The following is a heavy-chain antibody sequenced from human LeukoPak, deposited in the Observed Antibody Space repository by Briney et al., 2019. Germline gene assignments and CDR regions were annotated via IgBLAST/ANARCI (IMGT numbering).Heavy chain of an antibody. CDR2: IYHSGST. Sequence: PSGTLSLTCAVSGGSISSSNWWSWVRQPPGKGLEWIGEIYHSGSTNYNPSLKSRVTISVDKSKNQFSLKLSSVTAADTAVYYCARPGRTVRGTAFDIWGQGTMVTVSS. J-gene: IGHJ3*02. D-gene: IGHD1-1*01. V-gene: IGHV4-4*02. CDR3: ARPGRTVRGTAFDI. CDR1: GGSISSSNW.